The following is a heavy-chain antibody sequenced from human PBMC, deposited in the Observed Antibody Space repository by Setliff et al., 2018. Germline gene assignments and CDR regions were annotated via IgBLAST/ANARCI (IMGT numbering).Heavy chain of an antibody. V-gene: IGHV1-2*02. CDR3: ARQPMDTIMVTFDY. D-gene: IGHD5-12*01. J-gene: IGHJ4*02. CDR2: INPNSGDT. CDR1: GNTFTGYY. Sequence: ASVKVSCKASGNTFTGYYIHWLRQAPGQGLEWMGCINPNSGDTTFAQKFQGRLTMTRDTSISTAYMELSSLRSDDTAVYYCARQPMDTIMVTFDYWGQGILVTVSS.